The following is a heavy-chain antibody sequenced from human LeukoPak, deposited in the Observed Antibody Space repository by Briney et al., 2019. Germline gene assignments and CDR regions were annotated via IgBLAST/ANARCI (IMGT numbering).Heavy chain of an antibody. CDR1: VFTFSSYS. Sequence: GGSLRLPCAASVFTFSSYSMNWVRQAPAKGLEWVSSISSSCRYRYYADAAKERLTIHRDNAKNTLYLQMNSLRAEDTAVYYCARDTGTAVTTYFDYWGQGTLVT. CDR3: ARDTGTAVTTYFDY. J-gene: IGHJ4*02. CDR2: ISSSCRYR. D-gene: IGHD4-17*01. V-gene: IGHV3-21*01.